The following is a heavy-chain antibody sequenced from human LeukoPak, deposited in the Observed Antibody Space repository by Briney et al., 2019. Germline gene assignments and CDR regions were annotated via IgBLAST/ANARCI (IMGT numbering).Heavy chain of an antibody. J-gene: IGHJ4*02. V-gene: IGHV4-59*01. CDR1: GGSISSYY. CDR3: ARGQRYYYDSSGPYYFDY. CDR2: IYYSGST. Sequence: SETLSLTCTVSGGSISSYYWSWIRQPPGKGLEWIGYIYYSGSTNYNPSLKSRVTISVDTSKNQFSLKLSSVTAADTAVYYCARGQRYYYDSSGPYYFDYWGQGILVTVPS. D-gene: IGHD3-22*01.